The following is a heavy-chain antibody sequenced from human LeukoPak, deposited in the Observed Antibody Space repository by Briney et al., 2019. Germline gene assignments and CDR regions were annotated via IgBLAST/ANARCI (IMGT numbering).Heavy chain of an antibody. CDR2: IYYSGST. CDR3: ARGRTLGYSYGYHFDY. D-gene: IGHD5-18*01. CDR1: GGSISTYY. V-gene: IGHV4-59*08. Sequence: SETLSLTCTVSGGSISTYYWSWIRQPPGKGLEWIGYIYYSGSTNYNPSLKSRVTISVDTSKNQFSLKLSSVTAADTAVYYCARGRTLGYSYGYHFDYWGQGTLVTVSS. J-gene: IGHJ4*02.